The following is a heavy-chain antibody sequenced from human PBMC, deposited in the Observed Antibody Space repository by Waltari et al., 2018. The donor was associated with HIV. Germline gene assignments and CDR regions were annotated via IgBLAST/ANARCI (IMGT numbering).Heavy chain of an antibody. Sequence: QVQLVQSGAEVKKPGASVKVSCKASGYTFTSYDINWVRKATGQGLEWMGWMNPNSGNTGYAQKFQGRVTMTRNTSISTAYMELSSLRSEDTAVYYCARGSIITMIVVVPGDYWGQGTLVTVSS. D-gene: IGHD3-22*01. CDR2: MNPNSGNT. V-gene: IGHV1-8*01. CDR3: ARGSIITMIVVVPGDY. J-gene: IGHJ4*02. CDR1: GYTFTSYD.